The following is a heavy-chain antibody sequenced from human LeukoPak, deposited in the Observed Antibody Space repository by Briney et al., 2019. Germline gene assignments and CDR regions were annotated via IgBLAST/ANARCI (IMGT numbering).Heavy chain of an antibody. J-gene: IGHJ6*03. CDR3: ARAPAAHRLDYYYYYMDV. CDR2: INPNSGGT. V-gene: IGHV1-2*02. Sequence: ASVKVSCKASGYTFTGYYMHWVRQAPGQGLEWMGWINPNSGGTNYAQKFQGRVTMTRDTSISTAYMELSRLRSDDTAVYYCARAPAAHRLDYYYYYMDVWGKGTTVTVSS. CDR1: GYTFTGYY. D-gene: IGHD2-2*01.